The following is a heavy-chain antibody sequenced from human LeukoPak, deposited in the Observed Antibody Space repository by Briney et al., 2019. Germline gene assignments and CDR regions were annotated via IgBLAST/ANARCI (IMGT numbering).Heavy chain of an antibody. CDR2: DNPGGGSV. CDR1: GYSYTTYY. V-gene: IGHV1-46*01. Sequence: GASVKVSCKASGYSYTTYYLHWVRQAPGQGRAWMGIDNPGGGSVLHGQKFQGRVTMTRDMSTSTVYMELSSLRSEDTAVYYCASDGIKGDYYYMDVWGKGTTVTVSS. CDR3: ASDGIKGDYYYMDV. D-gene: IGHD3-10*01. J-gene: IGHJ6*03.